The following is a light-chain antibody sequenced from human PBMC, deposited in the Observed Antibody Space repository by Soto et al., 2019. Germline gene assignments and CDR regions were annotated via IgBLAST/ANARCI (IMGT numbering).Light chain of an antibody. CDR1: QSVSSN. J-gene: IGKJ5*01. Sequence: EIVLTQSPGTLSLSPGERATLSCRASQSVSSNYLAWYQQKPGQAPRLLIYGASTRATGIPARFSGSGSETDFTLTVSSLRSEDSAVYYCQQYNYWPITFGQGTRLEIK. CDR2: GAS. V-gene: IGKV3-15*01. CDR3: QQYNYWPIT.